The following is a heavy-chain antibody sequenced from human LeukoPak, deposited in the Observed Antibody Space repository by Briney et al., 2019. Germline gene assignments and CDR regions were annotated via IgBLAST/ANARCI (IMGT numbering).Heavy chain of an antibody. CDR1: GFTFNRYG. CDR3: AKDSSDYYFDY. V-gene: IGHV3-23*01. Sequence: LPGGSLRLSCAASGFTFNRYGMSWVRQAPGKGLECISGFSGSGGSTYYADSVKGRFTISRDNSKNTLYVQMNSLRADDTAVYYCAKDSSDYYFDYWGQGTLVTVSS. CDR2: FSGSGGST. J-gene: IGHJ4*02. D-gene: IGHD3-22*01.